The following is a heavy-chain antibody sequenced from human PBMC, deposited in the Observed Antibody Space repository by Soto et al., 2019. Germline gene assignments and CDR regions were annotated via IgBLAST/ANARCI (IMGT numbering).Heavy chain of an antibody. CDR3: AKEYCDSSRCYLPDY. CDR2: INHSGST. D-gene: IGHD2-2*01. V-gene: IGHV4-34*01. CDR1: GGSFSGYY. Sequence: SETLSLTCAVYGGSFSGYYWSWIRRPPGKGLEWIGEINHSGSTNYNPSLKSRVTISVDTSKNQFSLKLSSVTAADTAVYYCAKEYCDSSRCYLPDYWGQGALVTVSS. J-gene: IGHJ4*02.